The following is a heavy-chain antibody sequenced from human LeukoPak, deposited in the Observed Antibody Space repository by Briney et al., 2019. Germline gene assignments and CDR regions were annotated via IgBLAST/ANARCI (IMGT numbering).Heavy chain of an antibody. CDR1: GGTFSSYA. Sequence: SVKVSCKASGGTFSSYAISWVRQAPGQGLEWMGGIIPIFGTANYAQKFQGRVTITADESTSTAYMELSSLRSEDTAVYYCARDRGSRLSYAFDIWGQGTMVTVSS. CDR2: IIPIFGTA. CDR3: ARDRGSRLSYAFDI. J-gene: IGHJ3*02. V-gene: IGHV1-69*13. D-gene: IGHD6-13*01.